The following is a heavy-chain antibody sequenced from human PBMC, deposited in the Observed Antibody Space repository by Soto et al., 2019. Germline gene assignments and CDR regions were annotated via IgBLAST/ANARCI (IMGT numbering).Heavy chain of an antibody. D-gene: IGHD1-7*01. Sequence: GGSLRLSCAASGFTFDDYAMHWVRQAPGKGLEWVSVINWNAGSIGYADSVKGRFTISRDNAKNSLYLQMNSLRAEDTAVYYCARTHYGMDVWGQGTTVTVSS. V-gene: IGHV3-9*01. CDR3: ARTHYGMDV. CDR2: INWNAGSI. J-gene: IGHJ6*02. CDR1: GFTFDDYA.